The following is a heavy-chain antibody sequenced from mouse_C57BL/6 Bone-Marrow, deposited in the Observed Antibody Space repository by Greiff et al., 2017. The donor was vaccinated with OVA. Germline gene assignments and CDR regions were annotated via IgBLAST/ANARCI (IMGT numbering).Heavy chain of an antibody. CDR1: GFTFSDYG. CDR3: AVWDRGYFDY. D-gene: IGHD4-1*01. J-gene: IGHJ2*01. CDR2: ISSGSSNI. V-gene: IGHV5-17*01. Sequence: DVQLVESGGGLVKPGGSLKLSCAASGFTFSDYGMHWVRQAPEKGLEWVAYISSGSSNIYYADTVKGRFTISRDNAKHTLFLQMTSLRSEDTAMYYCAVWDRGYFDYWGQGTTLTVSS.